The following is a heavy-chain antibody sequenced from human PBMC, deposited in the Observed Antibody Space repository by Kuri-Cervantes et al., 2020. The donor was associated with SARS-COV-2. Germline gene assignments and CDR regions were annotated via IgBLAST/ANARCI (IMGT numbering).Heavy chain of an antibody. V-gene: IGHV4-39*07. CDR3: ALRIVATIGFDY. Sequence: SETLSLTCTVSGGSISSSSYYWGWIRQPPGKGLEWIGSIYYSGSTYYNPSLKSRVTISVDTSKNQFSLKLSSVTAADTAVYYCALRIVATIGFDYWGQGTLGTVSS. CDR1: GGSISSSSYY. CDR2: IYYSGST. D-gene: IGHD5-12*01. J-gene: IGHJ4*02.